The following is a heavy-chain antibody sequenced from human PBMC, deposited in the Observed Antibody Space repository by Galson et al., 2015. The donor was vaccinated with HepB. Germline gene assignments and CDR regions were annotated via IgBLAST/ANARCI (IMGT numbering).Heavy chain of an antibody. CDR1: GLTFNTYT. Sequence: SLRLSRAVSGLTFNTYTMGWVRQAPGKGLEWVAAISFAGSHDYYADSVKGRFTISRDNSRNILYLQMNSLRVEDTAIYYCARATGRSLGWSDAWGQGALVTVSS. CDR2: ISFAGSHD. V-gene: IGHV3-30*04. D-gene: IGHD1-1*01. CDR3: ARATGRSLGWSDA. J-gene: IGHJ5*02.